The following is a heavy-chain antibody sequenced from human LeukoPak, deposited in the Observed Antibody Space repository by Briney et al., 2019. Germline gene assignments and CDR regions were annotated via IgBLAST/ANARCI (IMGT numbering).Heavy chain of an antibody. CDR1: GGSISSYY. V-gene: IGHV4-4*07. J-gene: IGHJ6*02. D-gene: IGHD6-19*01. CDR3: ARDIHSGWYYYYGMDV. CDR2: IYTSGST. Sequence: SETLSLTCTVSGGSISSYYWSWIRQPAGKGPEWIGRIYTSGSTNYNPSLKSRVTMSVDTSKNQFSLKLSSVTAADTAVYYCARDIHSGWYYYYGMDVWGQGTTVTVSS.